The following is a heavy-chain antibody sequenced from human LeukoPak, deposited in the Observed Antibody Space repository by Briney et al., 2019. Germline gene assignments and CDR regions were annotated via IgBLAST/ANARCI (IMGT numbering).Heavy chain of an antibody. D-gene: IGHD3-9*01. Sequence: PGGSPRLSCAASGFIFSNYWMTWVRQAPGKGLEWVASIKEDGSMKDYGDSVKGRFTISRDNAKNSVYLQMNSLRVEDTALYYCARGNGITIWWGQGALVTVSS. V-gene: IGHV3-7*01. CDR1: GFIFSNYW. J-gene: IGHJ4*02. CDR2: IKEDGSMK. CDR3: ARGNGITIW.